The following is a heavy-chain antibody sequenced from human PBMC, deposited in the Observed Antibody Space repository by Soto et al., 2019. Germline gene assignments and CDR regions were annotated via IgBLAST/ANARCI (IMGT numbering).Heavy chain of an antibody. CDR1: GFTFSSYA. Sequence: GGSLRLSCAASGFTFSSYAMSWVRQAPGKGLEWVSAISGSGGSTYYADSVKGRFTISRDNSKNTLYLQMNSLRAEDTAVYYCAKGLVRGAKAYYYGSGSPRDKSHYGMDVWGQGTTVTVSS. D-gene: IGHD3-10*01. J-gene: IGHJ6*02. V-gene: IGHV3-23*01. CDR3: AKGLVRGAKAYYYGSGSPRDKSHYGMDV. CDR2: ISGSGGST.